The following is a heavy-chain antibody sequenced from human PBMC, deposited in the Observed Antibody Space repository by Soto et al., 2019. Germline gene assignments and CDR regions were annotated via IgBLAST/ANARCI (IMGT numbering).Heavy chain of an antibody. CDR2: IRSKAYGGTT. Sequence: PGGSLRLSCTASGFTFGDYAMSWFRQAPGKGLEWVGFIRSKAYGGTTEYAASVKGRFTISRDDSKSIAYLQMNSLKTEDTAVYYCTRGPYMTYYYDSSGYYFDYWGQGTLVTVSS. CDR3: TRGPYMTYYYDSSGYYFDY. J-gene: IGHJ4*02. V-gene: IGHV3-49*03. CDR1: GFTFGDYA. D-gene: IGHD3-22*01.